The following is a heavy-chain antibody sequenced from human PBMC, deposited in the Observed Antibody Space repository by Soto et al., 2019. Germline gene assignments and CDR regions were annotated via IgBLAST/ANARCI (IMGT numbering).Heavy chain of an antibody. CDR1: GGTFSSYA. D-gene: IGHD4-4*01. J-gene: IGHJ6*02. V-gene: IGHV1-69*13. Sequence: SVKVSCKASGGTFSSYAISWVRQAPGQGLEWMGGIIPIFGTANYAQKFQGRVTITADESTSTAYMELSSLRSEYTAVYYCASSPTTRYYYYYGMDVWGQGTTVTVSS. CDR2: IIPIFGTA. CDR3: ASSPTTRYYYYYGMDV.